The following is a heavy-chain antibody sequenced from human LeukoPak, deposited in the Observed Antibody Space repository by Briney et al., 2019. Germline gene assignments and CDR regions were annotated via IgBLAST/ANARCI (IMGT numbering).Heavy chain of an antibody. Sequence: SSETLSLTCAVYGGSFSGYYWSWIRQPPGKGLEWLGEIDHSGSTNYNPSLESRVTISVDTSKNQFSLRLSSVTAADTAVYYCARGPTMYYYGSGTYFQYWGQGTLVTVSS. D-gene: IGHD3-10*01. CDR1: GGSFSGYY. V-gene: IGHV4-34*01. J-gene: IGHJ1*01. CDR2: IDHSGST. CDR3: ARGPTMYYYGSGTYFQY.